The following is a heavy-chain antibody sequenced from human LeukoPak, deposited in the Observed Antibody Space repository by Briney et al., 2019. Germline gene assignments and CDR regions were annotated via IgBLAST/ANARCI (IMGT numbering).Heavy chain of an antibody. D-gene: IGHD3-22*01. CDR3: ARARRDTMIVVVPARDWYFDL. J-gene: IGHJ2*01. CDR2: IYYSGST. V-gene: IGHV4-31*03. Sequence: SETLSLTCTVSGGSISSGGYYWSWIRQHPGKGLEWIGYIYYSGSTYYNPSLKCRVTISVDTSKNQFSLKLSSVTAADTAVYYCARARRDTMIVVVPARDWYFDLWGRGTLVTVSS. CDR1: GGSISSGGYY.